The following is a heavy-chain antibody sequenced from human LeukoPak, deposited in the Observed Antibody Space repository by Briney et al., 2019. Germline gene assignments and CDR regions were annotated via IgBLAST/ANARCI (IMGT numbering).Heavy chain of an antibody. Sequence: SETLSLTCAVYGGSFSGYYWSWIRQPPGKGLEWSGEINHSGSTNYNPSLKSRVTISVDTSKNQFSLKLSSVTAADTAVYYCARGYSSGWTNYYYYGMDVWGQGTTVTVSS. CDR3: ARGYSSGWTNYYYYGMDV. CDR2: INHSGST. CDR1: GGSFSGYY. D-gene: IGHD6-19*01. J-gene: IGHJ6*02. V-gene: IGHV4-34*01.